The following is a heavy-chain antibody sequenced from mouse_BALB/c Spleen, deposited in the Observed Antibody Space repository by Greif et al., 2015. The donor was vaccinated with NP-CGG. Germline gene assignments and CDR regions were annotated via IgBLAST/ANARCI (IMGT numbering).Heavy chain of an antibody. CDR2: IDPSDSET. J-gene: IGHJ3*01. CDR3: ARRGDYDGTWFAY. V-gene: IGHV1S126*01. Sequence: VQVVESGPQLVRPGASVKISCKASGYSFTSYWMHWVKQRPGQGLEWIGMIDPSDSETRLNQKFKDKATLTVDKSSSTAYMQLSSPTSEDSAVYYCARRGDYDGTWFAYWGQGTLVTVSA. D-gene: IGHD2-4*01. CDR1: GYSFTSYW.